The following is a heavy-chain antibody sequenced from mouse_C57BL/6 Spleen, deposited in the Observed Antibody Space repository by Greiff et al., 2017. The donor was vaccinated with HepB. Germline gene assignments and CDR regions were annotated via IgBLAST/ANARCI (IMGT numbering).Heavy chain of an antibody. CDR2: IYPRSGNT. V-gene: IGHV1-81*01. D-gene: IGHD1-1*01. Sequence: VQLQQSGAELARPGASVKLSCKASGYTFTSYGISWVKQRTGQGLEWIGEIYPRSGNTYYNEKFKGKATLTEDKSSSTAYMELRSLTSEDSAVYFCASRDYYGSSCYAMDYWGQGTSVTVSS. J-gene: IGHJ4*01. CDR1: GYTFTSYG. CDR3: ASRDYYGSSCYAMDY.